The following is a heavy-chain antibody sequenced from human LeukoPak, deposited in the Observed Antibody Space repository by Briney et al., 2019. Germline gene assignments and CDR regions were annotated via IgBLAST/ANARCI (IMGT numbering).Heavy chain of an antibody. CDR3: ATPKYYYDSSGYPGDSFDI. J-gene: IGHJ3*02. V-gene: IGHV1-18*01. D-gene: IGHD3-22*01. CDR1: GYTFTSYG. CDR2: ISAYNGNT. Sequence: ASVEVSCKASGYTFTSYGISWVRQAPGQGLEWMGWISAYNGNTNYAQKLQGRVTMTTDTSTSTAYMELRSLRSDDTAVYYCATPKYYYDSSGYPGDSFDIWGQGTMVTVSS.